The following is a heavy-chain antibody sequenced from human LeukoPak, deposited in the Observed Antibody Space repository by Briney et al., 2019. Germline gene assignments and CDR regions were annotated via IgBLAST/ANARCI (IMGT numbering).Heavy chain of an antibody. CDR1: GGTFSSYA. CDR2: IIPIFGTA. Sequence: ASVKVSCKASGGTFSSYAISWVRQAPGQGLEWMGGIIPIFGTANYAQKFQGRVTITADESTSTAYMELSSLRSEDTAVYYCARGSRGVMTLGFDYWGQGTLVTVSS. J-gene: IGHJ4*02. CDR3: ARGSRGVMTLGFDY. V-gene: IGHV1-69*13. D-gene: IGHD3-10*01.